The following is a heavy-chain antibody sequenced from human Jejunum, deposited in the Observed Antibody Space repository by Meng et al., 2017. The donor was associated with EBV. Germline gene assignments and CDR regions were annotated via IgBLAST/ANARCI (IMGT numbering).Heavy chain of an antibody. J-gene: IGHJ5*02. Sequence: GVYLRLSGAGSGFIFNDYAMNWVRQAPGKGLEWVSSISKDGDHIYYADSVKGRFTVSRDSAQKSLFLQMNSLRADDTAVYYCAAGTTATSDYNWFDPWGQGTLVTVSS. CDR1: GFIFNDYA. CDR3: AAGTTATSDYNWFDP. V-gene: IGHV3-21*01. D-gene: IGHD1-1*01. CDR2: ISKDGDHI.